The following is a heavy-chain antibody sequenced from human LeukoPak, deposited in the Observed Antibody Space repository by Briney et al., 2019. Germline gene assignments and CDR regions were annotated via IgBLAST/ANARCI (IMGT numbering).Heavy chain of an antibody. CDR2: IYYSGST. Sequence: SETLSLTCTVSGGSISSYYWSWIRQPPGKGLEWIGSIYYSGSTYYNPSLKSRVTISVDTSKNQFSLKLSSVTAADTAVYYCARHEGYYDFWSGPDPFDYWGQGTLVTVSS. D-gene: IGHD3-3*01. V-gene: IGHV4-59*05. CDR1: GGSISSYY. J-gene: IGHJ4*02. CDR3: ARHEGYYDFWSGPDPFDY.